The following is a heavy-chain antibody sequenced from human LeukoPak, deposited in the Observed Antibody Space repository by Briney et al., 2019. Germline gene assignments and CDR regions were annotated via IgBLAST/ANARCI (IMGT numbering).Heavy chain of an antibody. Sequence: PSETLSLTCAVSGGSISSSNWWSWVRPPPGKGLEWIGEIYHSGSTNYNPSLKSRVTISVDKSKNQFSLNLSSVTAADTAVYYCASSGTYYRDFDYWGPGTLVTVSS. CDR2: IYHSGST. CDR3: ASSGTYYRDFDY. J-gene: IGHJ4*02. CDR1: GGSISSSNW. D-gene: IGHD1-26*01. V-gene: IGHV4-4*02.